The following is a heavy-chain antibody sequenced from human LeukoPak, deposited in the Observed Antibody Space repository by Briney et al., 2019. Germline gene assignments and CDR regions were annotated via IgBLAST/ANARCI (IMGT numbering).Heavy chain of an antibody. J-gene: IGHJ3*01. Sequence: GGSLRLSCAASGFTFSSYAMSWVRQAPGKGLEWVSAITGTGGHTYYVASVQGRFTVSRDNSRNTLYLQMSSLRGEDSAIYYCAKVRDTREWYKDAFDVWGQGTMVTVSS. V-gene: IGHV3-23*01. CDR2: ITGTGGHT. D-gene: IGHD3-3*01. CDR1: GFTFSSYA. CDR3: AKVRDTREWYKDAFDV.